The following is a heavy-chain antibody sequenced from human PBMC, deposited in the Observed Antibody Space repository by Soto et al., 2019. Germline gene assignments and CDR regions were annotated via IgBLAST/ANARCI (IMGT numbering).Heavy chain of an antibody. CDR2: ITHSGGI. CDR3: ARLFAGATGNWYFDL. J-gene: IGHJ2*01. V-gene: IGHV4-34*01. D-gene: IGHD1-1*01. CDR1: GGSFSGDY. Sequence: QVQLQQWGAGLLKPSETLSLTCAVYGGSFSGDYWSWVRQPPGKGLEWIGEITHSGGINYNPSLKMRVTMSLDTSKNQFSLRLNSVSDAYTAVYYCARLFAGATGNWYFDLWGRGTLVTVSS.